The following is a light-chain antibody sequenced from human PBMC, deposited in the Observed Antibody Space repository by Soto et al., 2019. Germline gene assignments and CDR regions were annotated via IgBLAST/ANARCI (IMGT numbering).Light chain of an antibody. CDR3: QQSYSNPPWT. CDR1: QTISNY. Sequence: DIQMAQSPSSLSASVGDRVTITCRTTQTISNYLNWYQQKPGRAPKLLIYGVSTLQSGVPSRFSGSGSGTDFTLTISSLQPEDFATYFCQQSYSNPPWTFXQGTKVDIK. CDR2: GVS. V-gene: IGKV1-39*01. J-gene: IGKJ1*01.